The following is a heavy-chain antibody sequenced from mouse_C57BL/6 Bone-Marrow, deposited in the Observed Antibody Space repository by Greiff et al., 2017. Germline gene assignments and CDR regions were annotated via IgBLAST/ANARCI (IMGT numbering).Heavy chain of an antibody. D-gene: IGHD1-1*01. CDR2: IWSGGST. Sequence: QVQLKQSGPGLVQPSQSLSITCTVSGFSLTSYGVHWVRQSPGKGLEWLGVIWSGGSTAYNAAFISRLSISKDNSKSQVFFKMNSLQADDTAIDYCARTPGRDYFDYWGQGTTLTVAS. V-gene: IGHV2-2*01. CDR3: ARTPGRDYFDY. J-gene: IGHJ2*01. CDR1: GFSLTSYG.